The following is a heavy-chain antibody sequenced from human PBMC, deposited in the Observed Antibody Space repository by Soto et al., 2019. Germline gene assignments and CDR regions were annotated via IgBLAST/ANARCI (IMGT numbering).Heavy chain of an antibody. CDR2: TIPIFGTT. D-gene: IGHD6-13*01. CDR1: GGTFSSYV. J-gene: IGHJ4*02. CDR3: ATEKEVTATGVGDY. V-gene: IGHV1-69*01. Sequence: QVQLVQSGAEVKKPGSSVKVSCKASGGTFSSYVISWVRQAPGQGLDWMGGTIPIFGTTNYAQKFQGRVTITADESTSTAYMELNNLRSEDTAVYYCATEKEVTATGVGDYWGQGTLVTVSS.